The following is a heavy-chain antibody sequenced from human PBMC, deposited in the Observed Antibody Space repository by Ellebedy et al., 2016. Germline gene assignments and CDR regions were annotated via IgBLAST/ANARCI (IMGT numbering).Heavy chain of an antibody. J-gene: IGHJ4*02. D-gene: IGHD3-22*01. Sequence: ASVKVSCKASGYTFSSYGITWVRQAPGQGLEWMGWISTYNGDTNYAQKLQGRVTMTTDTSTSTGYMELRSLRSDDTAVYYCARDEKGDGSGIVKVHFNYWGQGTLVTVSS. CDR2: ISTYNGDT. CDR3: ARDEKGDGSGIVKVHFNY. V-gene: IGHV1-18*01. CDR1: GYTFSSYG.